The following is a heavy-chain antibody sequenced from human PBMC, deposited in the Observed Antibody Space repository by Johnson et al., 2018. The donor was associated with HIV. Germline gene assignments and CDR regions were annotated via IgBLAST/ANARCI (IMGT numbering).Heavy chain of an antibody. J-gene: IGHJ3*02. V-gene: IGHV3-9*01. CDR3: AKGRTYYYDSSGSPWDAFDI. D-gene: IGHD3-22*01. CDR2: ISWNSGSI. CDR1: GFMLNSHG. Sequence: VQLVESGGGVVHPGGSLRLSCAASGFMLNSHGMHWVRQVSKKGLEWVAGISWNSGSIGYADSVKGRFTISRDNAKNSLYLQMNSLRAEDTALYYCAKGRTYYYDSSGSPWDAFDIWGQGTMVTVSS.